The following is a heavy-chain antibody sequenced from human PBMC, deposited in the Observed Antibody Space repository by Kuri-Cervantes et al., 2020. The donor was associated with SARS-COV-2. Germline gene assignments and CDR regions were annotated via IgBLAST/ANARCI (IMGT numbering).Heavy chain of an antibody. CDR3: ARLPLLGGATYYYYYMDV. CDR1: GVSISSYY. Sequence: GSLRLSCTVSGVSISSYYWNWIRQPPGKGLEWIGYIFYSGSTNYNPSLKSRVTISVDTSKSQFSLKLSSVTAADTAVYYCARLPLLGGATYYYYYMDVWGKGTTVTVSS. J-gene: IGHJ6*03. D-gene: IGHD3-10*01. CDR2: IFYSGST. V-gene: IGHV4-59*08.